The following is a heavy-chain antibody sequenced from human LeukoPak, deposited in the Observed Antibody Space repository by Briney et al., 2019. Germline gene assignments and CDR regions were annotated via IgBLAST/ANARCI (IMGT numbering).Heavy chain of an antibody. CDR3: AKQLGYCSDGSCYFPY. D-gene: IGHD2-15*01. J-gene: IGHJ4*02. CDR2: ISNNGGYT. CDR1: GFTFSSSA. Sequence: GGSLRLSCAASGFTFSSSAMSWVRQAPGKGLEWVSAISNNGGYTYYADSVQGRFTISRDNSKSTLCLQMNCLRAEDTAVYYCAKQLGYCSDGSCYFPYWGQGTLVTVSS. V-gene: IGHV3-23*01.